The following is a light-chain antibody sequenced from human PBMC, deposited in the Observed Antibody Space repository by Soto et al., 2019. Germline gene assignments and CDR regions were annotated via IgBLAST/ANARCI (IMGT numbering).Light chain of an antibody. Sequence: YELTQPPSVSVSPGQTASITCSGDKLGDKYACWYQQKPGQSPVLVIYQDSKRPSGIPERFSGSNSGNTATLTISGTQAMDEADYYCQAWDSSTALVFGGGTKLTVL. J-gene: IGLJ2*01. CDR1: KLGDKY. CDR3: QAWDSSTALV. CDR2: QDS. V-gene: IGLV3-1*01.